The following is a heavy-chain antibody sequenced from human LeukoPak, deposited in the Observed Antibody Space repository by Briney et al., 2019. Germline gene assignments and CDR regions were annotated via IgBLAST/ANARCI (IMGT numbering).Heavy chain of an antibody. J-gene: IGHJ4*02. Sequence: SQTLSLTCTVSGGSISSGGYYWSWVRQHPGKGLEWIGYIYYSGSTYYNPSLKSRFTISVDTSKNQFSLKLSSVTAADTAVYYCARAAGGYWRDFDYWGQGTLVTVSS. CDR2: IYYSGST. CDR3: ARAAGGYWRDFDY. CDR1: GGSISSGGYY. V-gene: IGHV4-31*03. D-gene: IGHD3-10*01.